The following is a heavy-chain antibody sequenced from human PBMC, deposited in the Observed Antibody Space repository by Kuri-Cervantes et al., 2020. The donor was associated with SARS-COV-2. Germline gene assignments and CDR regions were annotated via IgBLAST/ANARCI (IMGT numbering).Heavy chain of an antibody. V-gene: IGHV3-48*04. J-gene: IGHJ6*02. Sequence: GESLKISCAASGFTFSYYGMHWVRQAPGKGLEWVSYISSSGSTIYYADSVKGRFTISRDNAKNSLYLQMNSLRAEDTAVYYCARDRVDFWSGYSSWGGYYYYGMDVWGQGTTVTVSS. CDR1: GFTFSYYG. D-gene: IGHD3-3*01. CDR3: ARDRVDFWSGYSSWGGYYYYGMDV. CDR2: ISSSGSTI.